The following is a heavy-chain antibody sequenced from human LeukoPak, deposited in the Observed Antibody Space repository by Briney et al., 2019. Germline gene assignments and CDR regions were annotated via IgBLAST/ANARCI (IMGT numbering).Heavy chain of an antibody. V-gene: IGHV4-39*01. CDR2: IYYSGST. Sequence: PSETLSLTCTVSGGSISSSSYYWGWIRQPPGKGLEWIGSIYYSGSTYYNPSLKSRVTISVDTSKNQFSLKLSSVTAADTAVYYSASGRYYGSGSQYNWFDPWGQGTLVTVSS. CDR1: GGSISSSSYY. CDR3: ASGRYYGSGSQYNWFDP. D-gene: IGHD3-10*01. J-gene: IGHJ5*02.